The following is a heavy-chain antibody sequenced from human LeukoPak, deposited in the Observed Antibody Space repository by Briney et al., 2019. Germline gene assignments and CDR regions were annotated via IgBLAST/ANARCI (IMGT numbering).Heavy chain of an antibody. V-gene: IGHV1-2*02. CDR3: ARVPNNPDRDYYYYGLDV. Sequence: ASVKVSCKASGYTFTGFYMHWVRQAPGQGLEWMGWINPTSGGTNYAQKFQGRVTMTRDTSISTAYMELSSLRSDDTAVYYCARVPNNPDRDYYYYGLDVWGQGTRVTVSS. CDR2: INPTSGGT. J-gene: IGHJ6*02. D-gene: IGHD1/OR15-1a*01. CDR1: GYTFTGFY.